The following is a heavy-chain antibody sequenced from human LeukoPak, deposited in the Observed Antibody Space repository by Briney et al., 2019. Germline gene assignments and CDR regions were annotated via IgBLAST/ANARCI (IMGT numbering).Heavy chain of an antibody. D-gene: IGHD5-24*01. Sequence: GGSLRLSCAASGFTFSSYAMNWARQAPGKGLEGVSTISGTTGHTHYADSVRGRFTISRDNSKNTLYLQMNSLRAQDTAVYYCDGADYWGQGTLVTVSS. J-gene: IGHJ4*02. CDR3: DGADY. CDR1: GFTFSSYA. V-gene: IGHV3-23*01. CDR2: ISGTTGHT.